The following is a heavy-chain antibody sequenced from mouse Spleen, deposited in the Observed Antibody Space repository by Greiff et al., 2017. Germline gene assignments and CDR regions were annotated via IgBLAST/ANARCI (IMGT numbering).Heavy chain of an antibody. CDR1: GYTFTNYW. J-gene: IGHJ2*01. Sequence: QVQLQQSGAELVRPGTSVKISCKASGYTFTNYWLGWVKQRPGHGLEWIGDIYPGGGYTNYNEKFKGKATLTADTSSSTAYMQLSSLTSEDSAVYFCARLEGIYDGYEGDFDYWGQGTTLTVSS. CDR3: ARLEGIYDGYEGDFDY. D-gene: IGHD2-3*01. CDR2: IYPGGGYT. V-gene: IGHV1-63*02.